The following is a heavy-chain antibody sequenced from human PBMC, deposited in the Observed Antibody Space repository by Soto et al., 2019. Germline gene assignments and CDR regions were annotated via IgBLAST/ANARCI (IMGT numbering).Heavy chain of an antibody. CDR2: IIPIFGTA. CDR1: GGTFSSYA. V-gene: IGHV1-69*13. Sequence: SVKVSCKASGGTFSSYAISWVRQAPGQGLEWMGGIIPIFGTANYAQKFQGRVTITADESTSTAYMELSSLRSEDTAVYYCARDPGITGKTRFGFFDYWGQGTLVTVSS. CDR3: ARDPGITGKTRFGFFDY. D-gene: IGHD1-20*01. J-gene: IGHJ4*02.